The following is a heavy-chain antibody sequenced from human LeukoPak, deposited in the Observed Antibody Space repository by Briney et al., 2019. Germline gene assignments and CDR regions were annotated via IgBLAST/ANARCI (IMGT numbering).Heavy chain of an antibody. D-gene: IGHD6-19*01. CDR1: GFTFSSYD. CDR2: ISYDGSNK. Sequence: GRSLRLSCAASGFTFSSYDMHWDRQAPGKGLEWVAVISYDGSNKYYADSVKGRFTISRDNSKNTLYLQMNSLRAEDTAVYYCARARGQWLADAFDIWGQGTMVTVSS. V-gene: IGHV3-30-3*01. J-gene: IGHJ3*02. CDR3: ARARGQWLADAFDI.